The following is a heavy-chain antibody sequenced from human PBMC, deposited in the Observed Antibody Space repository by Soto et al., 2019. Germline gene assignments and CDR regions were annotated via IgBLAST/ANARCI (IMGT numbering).Heavy chain of an antibody. D-gene: IGHD1-20*01. CDR1: GYSFTIYW. Sequence: PGESLKISCKGSGYSFTIYWISWVRQMPGKGLEWMGRIDPSDSYTNYSPSFQGHVTISADKSISTAYLQWSSLKASDTAMYYCASGITGTGYYYYGMDVWGQGTTVTVSS. J-gene: IGHJ6*02. V-gene: IGHV5-10-1*01. CDR3: ASGITGTGYYYYGMDV. CDR2: IDPSDSYT.